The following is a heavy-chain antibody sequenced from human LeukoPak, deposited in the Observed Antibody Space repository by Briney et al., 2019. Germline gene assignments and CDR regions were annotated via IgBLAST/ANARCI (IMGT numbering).Heavy chain of an antibody. CDR2: IYYSGST. J-gene: IGHJ4*02. D-gene: IGHD3-3*01. Sequence: KPSETLSLTCTVSGGSISRSSYYWGWIRQSPGKGLEWIGSIYYSGSTNYNPSLKSRVTISVDTSKNQFSLKVSSVTAADTAVYYCARFLEWLSPPDYWGQGTLVTVSS. CDR1: GGSISRSSYY. V-gene: IGHV4-39*01. CDR3: ARFLEWLSPPDY.